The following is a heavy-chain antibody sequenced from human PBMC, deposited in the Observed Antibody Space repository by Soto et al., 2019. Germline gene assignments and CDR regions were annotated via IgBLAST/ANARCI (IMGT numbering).Heavy chain of an antibody. CDR1: GFSFSSYG. CDR3: ARELFYGSGSHSSYYYYYGMDV. CDR2: ISYDGSKE. Sequence: QVQLVESGGGVAQAGRSLRLSCAASGFSFSSYGIHWVRQAPGEGLEWVAVISYDGSKEFYAESVKGRFTISRDNSKNTLYFEMNSLRVGDSAVYYCARELFYGSGSHSSYYYYYGMDVWGQGTTVTVSS. D-gene: IGHD3-10*01. J-gene: IGHJ6*02. V-gene: IGHV3-30*14.